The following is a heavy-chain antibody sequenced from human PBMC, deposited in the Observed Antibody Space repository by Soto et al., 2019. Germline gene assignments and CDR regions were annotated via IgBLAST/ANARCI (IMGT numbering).Heavy chain of an antibody. CDR1: GGSISNVGYS. J-gene: IGHJ3*01. Sequence: SETLSLTCPVSGGSISNVGYSWSWLRQPPGKGLEWIGFISHSGNSYYNPSLRSRVIISKDKSRNLFTLGLKSVTAAXTAVDYCERTSYDILTGRLDACDAGGQGTMVT. CDR3: ERTSYDILTGRLDACDA. CDR2: ISHSGNS. D-gene: IGHD3-9*01. V-gene: IGHV4-30-2*01.